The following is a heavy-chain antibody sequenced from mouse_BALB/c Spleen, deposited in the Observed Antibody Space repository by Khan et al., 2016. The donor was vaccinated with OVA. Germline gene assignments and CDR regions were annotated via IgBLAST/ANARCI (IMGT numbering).Heavy chain of an antibody. V-gene: IGHV9-3-1*01. D-gene: IGHD2-10*01. CDR1: GYTFTNYG. CDR3: ARPPYFSYVLGS. Sequence: QVQLKESGPELKKPGETVKISCKASGYTFTNYGMNWVKQAPGKGLKWMGWINTYTGEPTYADDFKGRFAFSLETSASPAYLQIDNLKNEETATYFCARPPYFSYVLGSWGQGTSVTGSS. J-gene: IGHJ4*01. CDR2: INTYTGEP.